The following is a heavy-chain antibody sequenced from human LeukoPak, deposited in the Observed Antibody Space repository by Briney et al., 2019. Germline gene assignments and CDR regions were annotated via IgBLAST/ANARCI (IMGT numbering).Heavy chain of an antibody. D-gene: IGHD3-22*01. CDR2: IIPILGIA. CDR3: ARYYCDSSGSYYYGMDV. V-gene: IGHV1-69*04. J-gene: IGHJ6*02. Sequence: AASVKVSCKASGGTFSSYAISWVRQAPGQGLEWMGRIIPILGIANYAQKFQGRVTITADKSTSTAYMELSSLRSEDTAVYYCARYYCDSSGSYYYGMDVWGQGTTVTVSS. CDR1: GGTFSSYA.